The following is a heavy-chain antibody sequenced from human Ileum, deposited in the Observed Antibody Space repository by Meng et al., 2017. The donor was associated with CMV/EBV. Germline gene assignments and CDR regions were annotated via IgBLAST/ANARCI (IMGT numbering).Heavy chain of an antibody. CDR3: ARGTTYYDFWSGYPTHYYGMDV. V-gene: IGHV1-69*10. Sequence: SSVTVSCLASGCTLSSHAISWVRQAPGQGLEWMGGIIPILGLANYAQKFQGRVTITADKSTSTAYMELSSLRSEDTAVYFCARGTTYYDFWSGYPTHYYGMDVWGQGTTVTVSS. J-gene: IGHJ6*02. CDR1: GCTLSSHA. D-gene: IGHD3-3*01. CDR2: IIPILGLA.